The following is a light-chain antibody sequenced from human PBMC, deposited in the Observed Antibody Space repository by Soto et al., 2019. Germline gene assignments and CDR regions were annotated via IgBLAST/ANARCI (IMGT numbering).Light chain of an antibody. Sequence: EIVLTQSPATLCLSPGERATLSCRASQSVSSFLAWYQQKPGQAPRLLIYDASIRATGIPARFSGSGSGTDFTLTISSLEPEDFAVYYCQQGSNWPPGLTFGGGTKVDIK. J-gene: IGKJ4*01. CDR1: QSVSSF. CDR3: QQGSNWPPGLT. CDR2: DAS. V-gene: IGKV3-11*01.